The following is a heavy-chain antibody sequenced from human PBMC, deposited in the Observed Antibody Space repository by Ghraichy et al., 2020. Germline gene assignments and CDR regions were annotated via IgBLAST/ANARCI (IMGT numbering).Heavy chain of an antibody. CDR2: INHSGST. V-gene: IGHV4-34*01. Sequence: SETLSLTCAVYGGSFSGYYWSWIRQPPGKGLEWIGEINHSGSTNYNPSLKSRVTISVDTSKNQFSLKLSSVTAADTAVYHCARGRDIAAAGTWWGQGTLVTVSS. CDR3: ARGRDIAAAGTW. J-gene: IGHJ4*02. D-gene: IGHD6-13*01. CDR1: GGSFSGYY.